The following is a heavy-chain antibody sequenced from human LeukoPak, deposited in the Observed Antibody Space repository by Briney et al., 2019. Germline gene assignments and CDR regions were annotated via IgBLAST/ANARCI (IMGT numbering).Heavy chain of an antibody. Sequence: SVKVSCKASGGTFNIDALNWVRQAPGQGLEWLGGITPIFGTPSCAQKFKGRVTITADESTNTGYMELSSLRSEDTAVYYCARRLQSGGYYYYSIDVWGPGTTVAVSS. CDR1: GGTFNIDA. V-gene: IGHV1-69*13. D-gene: IGHD2-21*02. CDR2: ITPIFGTP. CDR3: ARRLQSGGYYYYSIDV. J-gene: IGHJ6*02.